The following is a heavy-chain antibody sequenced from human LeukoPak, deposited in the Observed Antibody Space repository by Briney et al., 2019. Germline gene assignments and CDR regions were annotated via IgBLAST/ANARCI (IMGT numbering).Heavy chain of an antibody. V-gene: IGHV3-7*01. CDR1: GFTFSSYW. J-gene: IGHJ5*02. CDR2: IKQDGSEK. D-gene: IGHD3-10*01. CDR3: ASWGSGSYYENWFDP. Sequence: GGSLRLSCAASGFTFSSYWMSWVRQAPGKGLEWVANIKQDGSEKYYVDSVKGRFTISRDNAKNSLYLQMNSLRAEDTAVYYCASWGSGSYYENWFDPWGQGTLVTVSS.